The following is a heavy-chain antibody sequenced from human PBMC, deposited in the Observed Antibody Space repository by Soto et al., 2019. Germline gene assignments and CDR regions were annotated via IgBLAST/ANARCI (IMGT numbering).Heavy chain of an antibody. J-gene: IGHJ5*02. V-gene: IGHV4-61*01. D-gene: IGHD1-7*01. CDR3: AGYNWNYYFDP. Sequence: SETLSLTCTVSGGSVRDGSNYWAWLRQPPGKGLEWIGHIYYSGSTIYNPSLKSRVTISIDTSKSQFSLNLNSMTAADTAVYYCAGYNWNYYFDPWGQGTLVTVSS. CDR1: GGSVRDGSNY. CDR2: IYYSGST.